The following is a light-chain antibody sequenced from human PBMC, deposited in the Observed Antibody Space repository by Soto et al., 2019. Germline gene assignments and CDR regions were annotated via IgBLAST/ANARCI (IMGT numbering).Light chain of an antibody. Sequence: QPVLTQSPSASASLGASVKLTCTLSSGHSSYASAWHQQQPEKGPRYLMKLNSDGSHSKGDGIPDRFSGSSSGAERYLTISSLQSEDEADYYCQTWGTGIDVVFGGGTKLTVL. J-gene: IGLJ2*01. CDR2: LNSDGSH. CDR3: QTWGTGIDVV. V-gene: IGLV4-69*01. CDR1: SGHSSYA.